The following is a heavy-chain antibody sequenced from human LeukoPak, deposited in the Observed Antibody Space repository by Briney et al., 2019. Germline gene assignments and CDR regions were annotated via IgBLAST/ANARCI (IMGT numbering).Heavy chain of an antibody. CDR2: IYHSGST. J-gene: IGHJ4*02. D-gene: IGHD3-10*01. CDR3: ARGYGSGSYYVY. CDR1: GGSFSGYY. Sequence: SETLSLTCAVYGGSFSGYYWSWIRQPPGKGLEWIGEIYHSGSTNNNPSLKSRVTISVDTSKNQFSLKLSSVTAADTAVYYCARGYGSGSYYVYWGQGTLVTVSS. V-gene: IGHV4-34*01.